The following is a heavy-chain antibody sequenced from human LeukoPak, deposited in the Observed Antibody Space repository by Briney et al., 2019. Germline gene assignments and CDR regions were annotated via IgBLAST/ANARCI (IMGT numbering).Heavy chain of an antibody. CDR1: GGSISSYY. D-gene: IGHD1-26*01. CDR3: ARSGRGGSYYNGY. V-gene: IGHV4-59*01. J-gene: IGHJ4*02. Sequence: PSETLSLTCTVSGGSISSYYWSWIRQPPGKGLEWIGYIYYSGSTNYNPSLKSRVTISVDTSKNQFSLKLSSVTAADTAAYYCARSGRGGSYYNGYWGQGTLVTVSS. CDR2: IYYSGST.